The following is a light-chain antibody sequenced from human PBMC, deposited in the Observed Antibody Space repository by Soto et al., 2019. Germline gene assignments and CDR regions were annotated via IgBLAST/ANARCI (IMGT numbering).Light chain of an antibody. CDR1: QTISSW. V-gene: IGKV1-5*03. CDR2: KAS. Sequence: DIQMTQSPSTLSVSVGDRVTLTCRASQTISSWLAWYQQKPGKAPKLLIYKASTLKSGVPSRFSGSGSGTEFTLTISSLQPDDFATYCRQHYNSYSEAFGQGTKVDIK. J-gene: IGKJ1*01. CDR3: QHYNSYSEA.